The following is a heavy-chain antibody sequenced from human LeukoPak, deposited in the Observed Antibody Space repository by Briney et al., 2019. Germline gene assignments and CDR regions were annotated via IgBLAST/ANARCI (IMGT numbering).Heavy chain of an antibody. CDR1: GFTFSSFG. D-gene: IGHD2-15*01. CDR2: IWDDGSKK. V-gene: IGHV3-33*01. J-gene: IGHJ4*02. Sequence: GGSLRLSCAASGFTFSSFGMHWVRQAPGKGLEWVAVIWDDGSKKHYADSVKGRFTISRDNSKNTLCLQMDSLRAEDTAVYYCARNLGSRSGGTCYEDFWGQGTLVTVSS. CDR3: ARNLGSRSGGTCYEDF.